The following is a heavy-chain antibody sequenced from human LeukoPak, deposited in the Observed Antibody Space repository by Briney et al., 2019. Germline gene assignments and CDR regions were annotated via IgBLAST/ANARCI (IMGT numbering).Heavy chain of an antibody. J-gene: IGHJ4*02. D-gene: IGHD2-15*01. CDR3: AKLSVQVVAGNFDY. CDR2: ISGSGGST. Sequence: GGSLRLSGAASGFAFSSYAMSWVRQSPGKGLEWVSAISGSGGSTYYADSVKGRFTISRDNSKNTLYLQLNSLRAEDTAVYYCAKLSVQVVAGNFDYWGQGTLVTVSS. CDR1: GFAFSSYA. V-gene: IGHV3-23*01.